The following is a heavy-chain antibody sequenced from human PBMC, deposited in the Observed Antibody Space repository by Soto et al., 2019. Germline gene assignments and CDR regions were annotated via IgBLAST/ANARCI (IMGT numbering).Heavy chain of an antibody. CDR3: TRALLGDSSGYYYYYYYGMDV. D-gene: IGHD3-22*01. CDR1: GFTFGDYA. V-gene: IGHV3-49*03. J-gene: IGHJ6*02. Sequence: GGSLRLSCTASGFTFGDYAMSWFRQAPRKGLEWVGFIRSKAYGGTTEYAASVKGRFTISRDDSKSIAYLQMNSLKTEDTAVYYCTRALLGDSSGYYYYYYYGMDVWGQGTTVTVS. CDR2: IRSKAYGGTT.